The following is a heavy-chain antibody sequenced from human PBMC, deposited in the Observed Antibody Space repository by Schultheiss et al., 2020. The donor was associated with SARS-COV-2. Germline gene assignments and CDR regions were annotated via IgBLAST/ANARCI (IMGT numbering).Heavy chain of an antibody. J-gene: IGHJ4*02. Sequence: SVKVSCKASGGTFSSYAISWVRQAPGQGLEWMGWVIPIFGTANYAQKFQGRVTITADESTSTAYMELSSLRSEDTAVYYCATWYYYDSSGYYGENLFDYWGQGTLVTVSS. CDR2: VIPIFGTA. V-gene: IGHV1-69*13. CDR3: ATWYYYDSSGYYGENLFDY. D-gene: IGHD3-22*01. CDR1: GGTFSSYA.